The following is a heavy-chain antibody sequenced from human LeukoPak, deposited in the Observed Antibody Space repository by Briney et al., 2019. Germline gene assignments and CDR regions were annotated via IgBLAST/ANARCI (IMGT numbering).Heavy chain of an antibody. J-gene: IGHJ3*02. CDR3: ARVVALSANAFDI. V-gene: IGHV3-74*01. D-gene: IGHD2-21*01. CDR2: INTDGSST. Sequence: GGSLRLSCAASGFTFSSYWMHWVRQAPGKELVWVSRINTDGSSTSYADSVKGRFTISRDNAKNTLYLQKNSLRAEDTAVYYCARVVALSANAFDIWGQGTMVTVSS. CDR1: GFTFSSYW.